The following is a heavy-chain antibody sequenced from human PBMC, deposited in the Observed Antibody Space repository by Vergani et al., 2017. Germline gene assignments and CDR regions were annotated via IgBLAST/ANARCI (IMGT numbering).Heavy chain of an antibody. CDR3: ARGMTTETTDLDGVDI. V-gene: IGHV3-53*05. Sequence: EVQLVETGGGLIQPGGSLRLSCAASGFTVSSNYMSWVRQAPGKGLEWVSVIYSGGSTYSSDSVKVRFTISRDYSKNTLYLQMNSLRPEDTAVYYCARGMTTETTDLDGVDIWGQGTMVSVSS. J-gene: IGHJ3*02. CDR2: IYSGGST. D-gene: IGHD4-17*01. CDR1: GFTVSSNY.